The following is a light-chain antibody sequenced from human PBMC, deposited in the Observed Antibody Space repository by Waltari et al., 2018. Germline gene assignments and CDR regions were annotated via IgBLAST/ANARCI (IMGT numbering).Light chain of an antibody. Sequence: IVLTQSPATLSLSPGERATLSCRASQTVSTYLAWFQQKPGQAPRLLIYGASNRAPGIPAGFSGSGSGTDFSLTISSLEPEDFAVYYCLQRSLWPWTFGQGTKVAVK. CDR3: LQRSLWPWT. CDR2: GAS. J-gene: IGKJ1*01. CDR1: QTVSTY. V-gene: IGKV3-11*01.